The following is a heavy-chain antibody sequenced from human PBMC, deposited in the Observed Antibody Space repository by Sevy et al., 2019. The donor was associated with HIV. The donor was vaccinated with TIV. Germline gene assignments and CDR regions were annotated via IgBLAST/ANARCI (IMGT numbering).Heavy chain of an antibody. CDR3: TRDYDSGYTFY. D-gene: IGHD5-12*01. Sequence: GGSLRLSCAASGFTFSSAGMHWVRQAPGKGLEWVAIIWYDGSKKYYADSVKGRFTISRDNSKNTVSLQMDSLRVEDTALYYCTRDYDSGYTFYWGHGTLVTVSS. CDR2: IWYDGSKK. CDR1: GFTFSSAG. J-gene: IGHJ4*01. V-gene: IGHV3-33*01.